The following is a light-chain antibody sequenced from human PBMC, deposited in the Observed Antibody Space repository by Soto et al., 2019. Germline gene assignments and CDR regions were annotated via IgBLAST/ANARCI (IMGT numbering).Light chain of an antibody. CDR3: QKYNSALGT. Sequence: DIQMTQSPSSLSASVGDRVTITCLASQGISNHLAWYQQKPGKVPKLLIYAASTLQSGVPSRFSGSGSGTDFTLTISSLQPEDVATYYCQKYNSALGTFGQGTKVEIK. J-gene: IGKJ1*01. CDR1: QGISNH. V-gene: IGKV1-27*01. CDR2: AAS.